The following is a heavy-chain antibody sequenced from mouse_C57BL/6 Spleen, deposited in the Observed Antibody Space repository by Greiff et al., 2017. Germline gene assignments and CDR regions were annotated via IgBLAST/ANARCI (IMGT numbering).Heavy chain of an antibody. D-gene: IGHD4-1*01. Sequence: VHVKQSGPELVKPGASVKIPCKASGYTFTDYNMDWVKQSHGKSLEWIGDINPNNGGTIYNQKFKGKATLTVDKSSSTAYMELLSLTSEDTAVYYCARHWDSYFDYWGQGTTLTVSS. J-gene: IGHJ2*01. CDR2: INPNNGGT. V-gene: IGHV1-18*01. CDR1: GYTFTDYN. CDR3: ARHWDSYFDY.